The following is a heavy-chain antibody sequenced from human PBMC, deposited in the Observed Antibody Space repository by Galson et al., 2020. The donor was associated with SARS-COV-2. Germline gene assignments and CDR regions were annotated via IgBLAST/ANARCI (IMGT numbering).Heavy chain of an antibody. Sequence: GGSLRLSCAASGFTFSSYGMHWVRQAPGKGLEWVAVISYDGSNKYYADSVKGRFTISRDNSKNTLYLQMNSLRAEDTAVYYCYSSAYYYDSSGYYYDYWGQGTLVTVSS. J-gene: IGHJ4*02. D-gene: IGHD3-22*01. CDR3: YSSAYYYDSSGYYYDY. V-gene: IGHV3-30*03. CDR2: ISYDGSNK. CDR1: GFTFSSYG.